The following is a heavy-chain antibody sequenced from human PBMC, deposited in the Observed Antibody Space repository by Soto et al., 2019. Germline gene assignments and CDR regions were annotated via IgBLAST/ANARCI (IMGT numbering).Heavy chain of an antibody. Sequence: GWSLRLACASSVFTFSNYGMSWVRQAPGKGLEWVSVMSGSGDDAYYADSVKGRFTISRDNSKNTLYLQMNSLRAEDTAVYFCAKKVTIYAVDPADYWGQGTQVTVSS. CDR1: VFTFSNYG. CDR2: MSGSGDDA. J-gene: IGHJ4*02. CDR3: AKKVTIYAVDPADY. D-gene: IGHD3-3*01. V-gene: IGHV3-23*01.